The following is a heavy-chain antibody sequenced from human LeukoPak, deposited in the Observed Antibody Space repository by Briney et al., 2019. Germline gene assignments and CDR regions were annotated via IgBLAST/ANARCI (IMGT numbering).Heavy chain of an antibody. V-gene: IGHV4-59*08. D-gene: IGHD5-12*01. Sequence: SETLSLTCTVSGGSLSSDYWTWIRQPPGRRLQWIGYIYYSGSTNYNPSHKSRVTISVDTSKNQFSLKLSSVAAADTAVYYCARLGNRDGYNYFLDYWGQGILVTVSS. CDR1: GGSLSSDY. J-gene: IGHJ4*02. CDR2: IYYSGST. CDR3: ARLGNRDGYNYFLDY.